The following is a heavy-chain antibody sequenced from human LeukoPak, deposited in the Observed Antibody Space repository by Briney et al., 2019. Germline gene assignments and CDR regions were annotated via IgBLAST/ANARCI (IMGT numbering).Heavy chain of an antibody. Sequence: SETLSLTCTVSGGSISSSSYYWGWIRQPPGKGLEWIGSIYYSGSTYYNPSLKSRVTISVDTSKNQFSLKLSSVTAADTAVYYCAREAKYYKHAFDIWGQGTMVTVSS. J-gene: IGHJ3*02. CDR1: GGSISSSSYY. CDR3: AREAKYYKHAFDI. CDR2: IYYSGST. V-gene: IGHV4-39*07. D-gene: IGHD3-10*01.